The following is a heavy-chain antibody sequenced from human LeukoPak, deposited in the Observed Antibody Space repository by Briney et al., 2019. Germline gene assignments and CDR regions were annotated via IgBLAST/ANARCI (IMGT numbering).Heavy chain of an antibody. D-gene: IGHD6-13*01. CDR2: IKEEGSEK. CDR3: AREWQGGIAAAGTRIQGDY. CDR1: GFSVSGYW. V-gene: IGHV3-7*01. J-gene: IGHJ4*02. Sequence: GGSLRLSCAVSGFSVSGYWMTWVRQAPGKGLEWVANIKEEGSEKNYVDSVKGRFTISRDNAEDSLFLQMNSLRVEDTAVYYCAREWQGGIAAAGTRIQGDYWGQGTLVAVSS.